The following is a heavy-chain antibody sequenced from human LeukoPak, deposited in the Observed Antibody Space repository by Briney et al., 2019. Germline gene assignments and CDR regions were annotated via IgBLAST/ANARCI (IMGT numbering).Heavy chain of an antibody. CDR3: ARYLARNAFDI. Sequence: SETLSLTCTVSGGSISSGGYYWNWIRQHPGKGLEWIGYIYYSGSTYYNPSLKSRVTISVDTSEDQFSLRLSSVTAADTAVYYCARYLARNAFDIWGQGTMVTVSS. CDR2: IYYSGST. V-gene: IGHV4-31*03. CDR1: GGSISSGGYY. J-gene: IGHJ3*02.